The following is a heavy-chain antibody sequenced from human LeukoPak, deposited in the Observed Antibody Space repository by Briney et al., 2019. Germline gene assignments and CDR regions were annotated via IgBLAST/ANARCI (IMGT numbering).Heavy chain of an antibody. V-gene: IGHV3-23*01. J-gene: IGHJ4*02. CDR1: GFTFDNYR. CDR3: TKRVKYGGTWDHFAD. Sequence: GSLRLSCAASGFTFDNYRMSWVRQAPGKGLEWVSTVNADGGNTYYADSVKGRFTISRDNSKSTLILQMNSLRVEDTARYYCTKRVKYGGTWDHFADWGQGTLVTVSS. CDR2: VNADGGNT. D-gene: IGHD1-26*01.